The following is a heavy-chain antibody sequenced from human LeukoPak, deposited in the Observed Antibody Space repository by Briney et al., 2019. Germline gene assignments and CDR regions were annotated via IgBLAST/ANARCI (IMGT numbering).Heavy chain of an antibody. D-gene: IGHD2-21*02. CDR1: GFTFDDYA. CDR3: AKDCDLESGYFDY. CDR2: ISWDGGST. Sequence: GGSLRLSCAASGFTFDDYAMHWVRQAPGKGLEWVSLISWDGGSTYYADSVKGRFTISRDNSKNSLYLQMNSLRAEDTALYYCAKDCDLESGYFDYWGQGTLVTVSS. V-gene: IGHV3-43D*03. J-gene: IGHJ4*02.